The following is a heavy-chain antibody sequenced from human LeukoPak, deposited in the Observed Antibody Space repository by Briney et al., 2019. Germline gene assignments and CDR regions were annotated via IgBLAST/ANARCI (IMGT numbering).Heavy chain of an antibody. J-gene: IGHJ4*02. Sequence: GASVKVSCKASGGTFSSYAISWVRQAPGQGLEWMGGIIPIFGTANYAQKFQGRVTITADESTSTAYMELSSLRSEDTAVYYCASGKLSTDYYDGSGQPPQFDYWGQGTLVTVSS. D-gene: IGHD3-22*01. V-gene: IGHV1-69*13. CDR2: IIPIFGTA. CDR3: ASGKLSTDYYDGSGQPPQFDY. CDR1: GGTFSSYA.